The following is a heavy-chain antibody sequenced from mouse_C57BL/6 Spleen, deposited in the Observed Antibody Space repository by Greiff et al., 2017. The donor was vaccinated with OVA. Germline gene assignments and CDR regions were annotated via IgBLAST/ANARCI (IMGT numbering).Heavy chain of an antibody. D-gene: IGHD1-1*01. CDR2: IRNKANNHAT. Sequence: EVKVVESGGGLVQPGGSMKLSCAASGFTFSDAWMDWVRQSPEKGLEWVAEIRNKANNHATYYAESVKGRFTISRDDSKSSVYLQMNSLRAEDTGIYYCTRGRTVGAMDYWGQGTSVTVSS. CDR3: TRGRTVGAMDY. J-gene: IGHJ4*01. CDR1: GFTFSDAW. V-gene: IGHV6-6*01.